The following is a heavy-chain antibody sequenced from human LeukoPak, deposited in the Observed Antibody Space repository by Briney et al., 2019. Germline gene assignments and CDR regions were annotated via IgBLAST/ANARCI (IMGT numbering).Heavy chain of an antibody. V-gene: IGHV4-39*07. CDR2: INHSGST. CDR1: GGSISGSSYY. Sequence: SETLSLTCTVSGGSISGSSYYWGWIRQPPGKGLEWIGEINHSGSTNYNPSLKSRVTISVDTSKNQFSLKLSSVTAADTAVYYCARVEYSSGSDYWGQGTLVTVSS. CDR3: ARVEYSSGSDY. J-gene: IGHJ4*02. D-gene: IGHD6-19*01.